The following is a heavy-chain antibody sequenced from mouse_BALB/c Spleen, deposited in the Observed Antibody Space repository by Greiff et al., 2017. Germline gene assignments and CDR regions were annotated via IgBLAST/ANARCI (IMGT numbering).Heavy chain of an antibody. CDR1: GDSITSGY. CDR2: ISYSGST. CDR3: ATYSSGPHYAMDY. V-gene: IGHV3-8*02. D-gene: IGHD3-1*01. Sequence: EVKLQESGPSLVKPSQTLSLTCSVTGDSITSGYWNWIRKFPGNKLEYMGYISYSGSTYYNPSLKSRISITRDTSKNQYYLQLNSVTTEDTATYYCATYSSGPHYAMDYWGQGTSVTVSS. J-gene: IGHJ4*01.